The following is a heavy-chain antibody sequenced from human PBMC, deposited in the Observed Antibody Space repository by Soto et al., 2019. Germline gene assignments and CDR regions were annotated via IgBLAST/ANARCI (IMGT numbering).Heavy chain of an antibody. CDR2: IRSKANNYAT. CDR1: GFTFSGSA. J-gene: IGHJ2*01. V-gene: IGHV3-73*02. Sequence: EVQLVESGGGLVQPGGSLKLSCAASGFTFSGSAMHWVRQASGKGLEWVGRIRSKANNYATAYAASVKGRFTISRDDSKNTAYLQMTSLKTEDTAVYYCTRHALQHCGGDCYLLPYFDLWGRGTLVTVSS. CDR3: TRHALQHCGGDCYLLPYFDL. D-gene: IGHD2-21*02.